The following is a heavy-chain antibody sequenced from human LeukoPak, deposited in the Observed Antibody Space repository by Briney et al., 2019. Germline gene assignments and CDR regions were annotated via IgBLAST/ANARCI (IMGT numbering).Heavy chain of an antibody. V-gene: IGHV3-30*04. CDR2: ISYDGSNK. Sequence: QSGGSLRLSCAASGFTFSSYAMHWVRQAPGKGLEWVAVISYDGSNKYYADSVKGRFTISRDNSKNTLYLQMNSLRAEDTAVYYCARDLGQQLGYYDYWGQGTLVTVSS. CDR1: GFTFSSYA. J-gene: IGHJ4*02. D-gene: IGHD6-13*01. CDR3: ARDLGQQLGYYDY.